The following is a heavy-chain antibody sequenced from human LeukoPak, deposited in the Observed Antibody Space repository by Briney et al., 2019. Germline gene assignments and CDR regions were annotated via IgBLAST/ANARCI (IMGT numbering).Heavy chain of an antibody. CDR3: ARDGYNPIDA. D-gene: IGHD5-24*01. CDR2: IYYSGST. J-gene: IGHJ6*02. Sequence: SETLSLTCTVSGGSISSSSYYWGWIRQPPGKGLEWIGNIYYSGSTYYNPSLKSRVTISADTSKNQFSLKLSSVTAADTAVYYCARDGYNPIDAWGQGTTVTVSS. V-gene: IGHV4-39*02. CDR1: GGSISSSSYY.